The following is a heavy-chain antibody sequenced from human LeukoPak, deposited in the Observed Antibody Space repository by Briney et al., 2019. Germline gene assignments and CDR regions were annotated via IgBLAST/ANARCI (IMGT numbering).Heavy chain of an antibody. CDR1: GFTFSSYA. V-gene: IGHV3-23*01. CDR3: AKPKYDSSGYYGLLNY. CDR2: ISGSGANT. Sequence: PGGSLRLSCPASGFTFSSYAMNWVRQAPGKGLEWVSAISGSGANTYYADSVKGRFTISRDNSKNTVYLQMNSLRAEDTAVYYCAKPKYDSSGYYGLLNYWGQGTLVTVSS. D-gene: IGHD3-22*01. J-gene: IGHJ4*02.